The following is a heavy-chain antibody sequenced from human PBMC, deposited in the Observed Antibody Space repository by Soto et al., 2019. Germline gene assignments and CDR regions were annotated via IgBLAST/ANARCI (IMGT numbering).Heavy chain of an antibody. CDR3: AKSPRVYAPAKSHY. CDR1: GFPFSSYA. D-gene: IGHD6-6*01. CDR2: ISDSGGST. V-gene: IGHV3-23*01. J-gene: IGHJ4*02. Sequence: PGGSLRLSCAASGFPFSSYAMNWVRQAPGKGLEWVSGISDSGGSTYYADSVKGRFTISRDNSKNTLYLQMNSLRAEDTAVYYCAKSPRVYAPAKSHYWGQGTPVTVSS.